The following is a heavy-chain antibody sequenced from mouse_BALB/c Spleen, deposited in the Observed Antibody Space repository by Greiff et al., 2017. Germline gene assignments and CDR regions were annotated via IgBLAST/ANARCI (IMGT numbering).Heavy chain of an antibody. J-gene: IGHJ3*01. Sequence: EVMLVESGTVLARPGASVKMSCKASGYTFTSYWMHWVKQRPGQGLEWIGAIYPGNSDTSYNQKFKGKAKLTAVTSTSTAYMELSSLTNEDSAVYYCTRYDYYRPFAYWGQGTLVTVSA. CDR3: TRYDYYRPFAY. CDR2: IYPGNSDT. D-gene: IGHD2-14*01. V-gene: IGHV1-5*01. CDR1: GYTFTSYW.